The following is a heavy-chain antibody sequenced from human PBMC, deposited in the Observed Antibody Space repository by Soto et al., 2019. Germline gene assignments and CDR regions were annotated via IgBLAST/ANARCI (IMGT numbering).Heavy chain of an antibody. V-gene: IGHV1-46*01. CDR3: ARSYVTSRPIDF. CDR2: TNPSDGST. D-gene: IGHD3-10*02. J-gene: IGHJ4*02. Sequence: QVELVQSGAEGKKPGASVKVSCKASGYSLTSYYMHWVRQAPGQGLEWMGITNPSDGSTNYAQKFQGRVTMSSDTSTSTVYMEMSSLRSEDTAMYYCARSYVTSRPIDFWGQGTLVTVSS. CDR1: GYSLTSYY.